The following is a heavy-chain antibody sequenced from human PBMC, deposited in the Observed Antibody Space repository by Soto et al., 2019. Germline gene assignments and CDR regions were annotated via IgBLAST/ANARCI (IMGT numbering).Heavy chain of an antibody. D-gene: IGHD6-6*01. CDR2: IWYDGSNK. V-gene: IGHV3-33*01. J-gene: IGHJ6*03. CDR1: GFPFSSYG. CDR3: ARVGTYSSSPQYYYYYMDV. Sequence: QVQLVESGGGVVQPGRSLRLSCAASGFPFSSYGMHWVRQAPGKGLEWVAVIWYDGSNKYYADSVKGRFTISRDNSKNTLYLQMNSLRAEDTAVYYCARVGTYSSSPQYYYYYMDVWGKGTTVTVSS.